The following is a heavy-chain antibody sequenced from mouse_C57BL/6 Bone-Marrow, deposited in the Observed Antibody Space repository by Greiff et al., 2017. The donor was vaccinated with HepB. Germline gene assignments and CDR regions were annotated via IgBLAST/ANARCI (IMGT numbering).Heavy chain of an antibody. CDR1: GFTFSSYG. CDR3: ARHPIYDGYPWFAY. J-gene: IGHJ3*01. Sequence: EVKVVESGGDLVKPGGSLKLSCAASGFTFSSYGMSWVRQTPDKRLEWVATISSGGSYTYYPDSVKGRFTISRDNAKNTLYLQMSSLKSEDTAMYYCARHPIYDGYPWFAYWGQGTLVTVSA. D-gene: IGHD2-3*01. CDR2: ISSGGSYT. V-gene: IGHV5-6*01.